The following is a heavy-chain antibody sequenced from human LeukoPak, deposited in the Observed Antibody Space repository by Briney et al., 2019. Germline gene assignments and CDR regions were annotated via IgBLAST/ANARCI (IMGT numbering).Heavy chain of an antibody. CDR1: GGSISSGGYY. J-gene: IGHJ5*02. V-gene: IGHV4-31*03. Sequence: SETLSLTCTVSGGSISSGGYYWSWIRQHPGKGLEWSGYIYYSGSTYYNPSLKSRVTISVDTSKNQFSLKLSSVTAADTAVYYCARYGGYCSSTSCYLVNWFDLWGQGTLVTVSS. CDR3: ARYGGYCSSTSCYLVNWFDL. CDR2: IYYSGST. D-gene: IGHD2-2*01.